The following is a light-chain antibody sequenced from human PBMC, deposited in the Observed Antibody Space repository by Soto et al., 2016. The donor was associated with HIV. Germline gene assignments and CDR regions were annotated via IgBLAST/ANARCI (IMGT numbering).Light chain of an antibody. Sequence: SYELTQPPSVSVAPGKTATITCGGNNIGSKSVHWYQQKPGQAPVLVVYDDSDRRSGIPERFSGSNSGDTATLTISRVEAGDEADYFCQVWDRSRDHPNWVFGGGT. CDR2: DDS. V-gene: IGLV3-21*03. CDR1: NIGSKS. J-gene: IGLJ3*02. CDR3: QVWDRSRDHPNWV.